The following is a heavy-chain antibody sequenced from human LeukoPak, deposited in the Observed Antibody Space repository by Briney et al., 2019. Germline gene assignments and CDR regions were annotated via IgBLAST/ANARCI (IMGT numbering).Heavy chain of an antibody. CDR3: ARGLASYMDV. J-gene: IGHJ6*03. V-gene: IGHV1-46*01. D-gene: IGHD2-21*01. CDR1: GYSFTGYY. Sequence: ASVKVSCKTSGYSFTGYYLHWVRQAPGQGLEWMGGFDPEDGETIYAQKFQGRVTMTRDMSTSTVYMELSSLRSEDTAVYYCARGLASYMDVWGKGTTVTVSS. CDR2: FDPEDGET.